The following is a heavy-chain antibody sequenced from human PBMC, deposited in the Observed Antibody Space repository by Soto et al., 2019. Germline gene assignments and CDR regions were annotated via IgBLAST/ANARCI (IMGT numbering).Heavy chain of an antibody. V-gene: IGHV1-69*01. CDR1: GGTFSSYA. Sequence: QVQLVQSGAEVKKPGSSVKVSCKASGGTFSSYAISWVRQAPGQGLEWMGGIIPIFGTANYAQKFQGRVTITADESTSTAYIELSSLRSEDTAVYYCATRKEDIVAVPAAIRGSYYYYYGMDVWGQGTTVTVSS. CDR2: IIPIFGTA. J-gene: IGHJ6*02. D-gene: IGHD2-2*02. CDR3: ATRKEDIVAVPAAIRGSYYYYYGMDV.